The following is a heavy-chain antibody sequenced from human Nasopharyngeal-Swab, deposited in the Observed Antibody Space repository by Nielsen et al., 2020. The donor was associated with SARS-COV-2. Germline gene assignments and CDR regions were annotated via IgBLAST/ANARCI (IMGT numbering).Heavy chain of an antibody. J-gene: IGHJ6*03. Sequence: WIRQPPGKGLEWVSGISWNSGSIGYADSVKGRFTISRDNAKNTLYLQMNSLRAEDTAVYYCAKADSGYYDAFYYYYMDVWGKGTTVTVSS. CDR3: AKADSGYYDAFYYYYMDV. CDR2: ISWNSGSI. D-gene: IGHD3-22*01. V-gene: IGHV3-9*01.